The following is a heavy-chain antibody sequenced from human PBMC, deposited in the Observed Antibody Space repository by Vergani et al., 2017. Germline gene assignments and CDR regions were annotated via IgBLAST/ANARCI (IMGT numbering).Heavy chain of an antibody. D-gene: IGHD2-2*02. Sequence: VQLVESGGGLVKRGGSLRLSCAASGFTFSSYSMNWVRQAPGKGLEWVVGISFDGTNEYYPDLVKGRFTISRDIAKYTLYLQVRSLRLEDTGVYHCVRDRGLCAGGRCYTEAWDYWGQGTPVTVSS. CDR1: GFTFSSYS. V-gene: IGHV3-30*03. J-gene: IGHJ4*02. CDR2: ISFDGTNE. CDR3: VRDRGLCAGGRCYTEAWDY.